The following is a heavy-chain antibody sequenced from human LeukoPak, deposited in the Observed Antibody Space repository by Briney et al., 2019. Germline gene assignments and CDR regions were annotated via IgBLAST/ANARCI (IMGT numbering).Heavy chain of an antibody. V-gene: IGHV4-39*07. Sequence: SETLSLTCAVSGDSVTNRDYYWGWLRQPPGKGLEWIGSIHYSGYIYYNPSLKNRASLSVNTSKNQFSLKLSSVTAAHTAVYYCARRRVATIRLGGGFYWGQGTLVTVSS. CDR2: IHYSGYI. D-gene: IGHD5-12*01. CDR1: GDSVTNRDYY. CDR3: ARRRVATIRLGGGFY. J-gene: IGHJ4*02.